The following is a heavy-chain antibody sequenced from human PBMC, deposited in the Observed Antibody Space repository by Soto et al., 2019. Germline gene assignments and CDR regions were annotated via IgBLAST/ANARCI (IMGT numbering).Heavy chain of an antibody. CDR3: VKDRSGWGSFDI. V-gene: IGHV3-23*01. J-gene: IGHJ3*02. D-gene: IGHD3-16*01. Sequence: EVQVLESGGGLVQPGGSLRLSCSASGFTFNDINWVRQAPGKGLEWISRITGGGHTDYVDSVKGRFTISRDNSKNTGYLQMNSLRVDDTAVYYGVKDRSGWGSFDIWGQGTVVTVSS. CDR2: ITGGGHT. CDR1: GFTFND.